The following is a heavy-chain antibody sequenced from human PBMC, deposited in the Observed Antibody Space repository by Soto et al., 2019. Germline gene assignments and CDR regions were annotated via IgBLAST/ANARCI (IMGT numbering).Heavy chain of an antibody. CDR2: IYYSGST. J-gene: IGHJ6*02. CDR1: GGSISSGGYY. CDR3: ARDSKYYDSSGRTSYYYYGMDV. D-gene: IGHD3-22*01. Sequence: PSETLSLTCTVSGGSISSGGYYWSWIRQHPGKGLEWIGYIYYSGSTYYNPSLKSRVTISVDTSKNQFSLKLSSVTAADTAVYYCARDSKYYDSSGRTSYYYYGMDVWGQGTTVTVSS. V-gene: IGHV4-31*03.